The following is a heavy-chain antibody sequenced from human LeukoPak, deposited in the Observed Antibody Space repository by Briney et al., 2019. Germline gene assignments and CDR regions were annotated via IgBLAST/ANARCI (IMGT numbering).Heavy chain of an antibody. J-gene: IGHJ4*02. CDR3: ARLPIASFFDY. V-gene: IGHV4-34*01. CDR2: INHSGST. D-gene: IGHD6-13*01. Sequence: SETLSLTCAVYGGSFSGYYWSWIRQPPGKGLEWIGEINHSGSTNSNPSLKSRVSISVDTSKNQFSLKLSSVTAADTAVYYCARLPIASFFDYWGQGTLVTVSS. CDR1: GGSFSGYY.